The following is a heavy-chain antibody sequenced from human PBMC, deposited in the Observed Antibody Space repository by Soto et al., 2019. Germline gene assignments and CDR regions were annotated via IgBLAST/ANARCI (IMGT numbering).Heavy chain of an antibody. CDR3: VRDQLYYYDIFGRPLNGFDI. V-gene: IGHV3-33*01. CDR1: GFSFSTYG. D-gene: IGHD3-22*01. CDR2: IWFDGSNK. Sequence: PGGSLRLSCAASGFSFSTYGMHWVRQAPGRGLEWVAVIWFDGSNKFYADSVKGRFTISRDNSQNTLYLQMNSLRVDDTALYYCVRDQLYYYDIFGRPLNGFDIWGQGTMVTVSS. J-gene: IGHJ3*02.